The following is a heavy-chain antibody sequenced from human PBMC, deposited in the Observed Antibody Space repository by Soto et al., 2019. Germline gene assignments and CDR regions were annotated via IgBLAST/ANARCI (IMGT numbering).Heavy chain of an antibody. D-gene: IGHD6-19*01. J-gene: IGHJ6*02. CDR3: ARGGPYSSGGHGMDV. V-gene: IGHV3-33*01. CDR2: IWYDGSNK. CDR1: GFTFSSYG. Sequence: GGSLRLSCAASGFTFSSYGMHWVRQAPGKGLEWVAVIWYDGSNKYYADSVKGRFTISRDNSKNTLYLQMNSLRAEDTAVYYCARGGPYSSGGHGMDVWGQGTTVTVSS.